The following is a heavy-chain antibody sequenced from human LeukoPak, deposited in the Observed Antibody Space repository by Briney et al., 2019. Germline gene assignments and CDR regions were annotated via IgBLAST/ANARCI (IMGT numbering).Heavy chain of an antibody. CDR3: AKDRSGSWGRRDYFDY. D-gene: IGHD6-13*01. V-gene: IGHV3-30*18. J-gene: IGHJ4*02. Sequence: PGGSLRLSCAASGFTFSSYGMHWVRQAPGKGLEWVAVISYDGSNKYYADSVKGRFTISRDNSKNTLYLQMNSLRAEDTAVYYCAKDRSGSWGRRDYFDYWGQGTLVTVSS. CDR1: GFTFSSYG. CDR2: ISYDGSNK.